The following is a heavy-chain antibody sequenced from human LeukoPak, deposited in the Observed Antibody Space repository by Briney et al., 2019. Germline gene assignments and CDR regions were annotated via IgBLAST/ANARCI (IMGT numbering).Heavy chain of an antibody. CDR3: ARRLDTIEFDP. Sequence: GASVKVSCKASGYTFTNYDINWVRQATGQELEWMGWMSPKSGNTGYAQKFQGRLTMTRDTSTRTAYMELSSLKSEDTAVYYCARRLDTIEFDPWGQGTLVTVSS. CDR2: MSPKSGNT. D-gene: IGHD5-12*01. J-gene: IGHJ5*02. CDR1: GYTFTNYD. V-gene: IGHV1-8*01.